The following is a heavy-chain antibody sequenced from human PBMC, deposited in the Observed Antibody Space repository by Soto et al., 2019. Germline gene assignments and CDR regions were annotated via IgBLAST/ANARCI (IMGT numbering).Heavy chain of an antibody. CDR1: GGSISSGTFY. V-gene: IGHV4-39*01. D-gene: IGHD1-26*01. CDR3: GLRATFFDP. CDR2: ISFDGNT. J-gene: IGHJ5*02. Sequence: QLQLQESGPGLVKPSETLSLTCTVSGGSISSGTFYWGWLRQPPGKGLEWIGTISFDGNTYYTTSLKSRATISIDSSKNEFALKMNAVTAADTAVYHCGLRATFFDPWGQGTLVTVSS.